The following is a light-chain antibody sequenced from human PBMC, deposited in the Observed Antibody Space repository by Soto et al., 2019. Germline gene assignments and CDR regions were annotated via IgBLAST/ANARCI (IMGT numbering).Light chain of an antibody. V-gene: IGKV1-12*01. J-gene: IGKJ5*01. CDR2: AAS. CDR1: QGISSW. Sequence: DIQMTQSPSSVSASVGDRVTITCRASQGISSWLAWYQQKPGKAHKLLIYAASSLHSGVPSRISGSGSGTDFTLTISRLKHEDFATYYCKQSNSFPITFGQGTRLEIK. CDR3: KQSNSFPIT.